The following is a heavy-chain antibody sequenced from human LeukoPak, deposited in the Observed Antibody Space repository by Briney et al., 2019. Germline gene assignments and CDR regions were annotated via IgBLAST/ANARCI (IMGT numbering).Heavy chain of an antibody. Sequence: GGSLRLSCAASGFSFSISAMSWVRQAPGKGLEWVSTLSGSGVTTYYADSVKGRFTISRDNSKNTPYLQMNSLRAEDTAVYYCAKGIYSSGWSYFDYWGHGALVTVSS. D-gene: IGHD6-25*01. CDR2: LSGSGVTT. J-gene: IGHJ4*01. CDR3: AKGIYSSGWSYFDY. V-gene: IGHV3-23*01. CDR1: GFSFSISA.